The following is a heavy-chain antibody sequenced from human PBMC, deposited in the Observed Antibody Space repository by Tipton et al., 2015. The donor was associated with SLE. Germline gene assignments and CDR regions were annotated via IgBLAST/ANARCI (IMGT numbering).Heavy chain of an antibody. CDR2: TYYRSKWYN. CDR3: ARNLLGDSSSWYYFDY. CDR1: GDSVSSNSAA. V-gene: IGHV6-1*01. D-gene: IGHD6-6*01. J-gene: IGHJ4*02. Sequence: PGLVKPLQTLSLTCAISGDSVSSNSAAWNWIRQSPSRGLEWLGRTYYRSKWYNDYAVSVKSRITINPDTSKNQFSLQLNSVTPEDTAVYYCARNLLGDSSSWYYFDYWGQGTLVTVSS.